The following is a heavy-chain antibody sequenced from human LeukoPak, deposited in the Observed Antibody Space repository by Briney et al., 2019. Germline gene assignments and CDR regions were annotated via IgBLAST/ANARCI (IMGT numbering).Heavy chain of an antibody. CDR2: MNPNNGNT. J-gene: IGHJ5*02. D-gene: IGHD3-16*01. CDR3: VRAESGGGRNWFDP. Sequence: ASVKVSCKASGYTFTSYDINWVRQATGQGLGWMGWMNPNNGNTGYAQKFQGRVTMTGTTSISTAYMELSSLRSEDTAVYYCVRAESGGGRNWFDPWGQGTLVTVSS. V-gene: IGHV1-8*01. CDR1: GYTFTSYD.